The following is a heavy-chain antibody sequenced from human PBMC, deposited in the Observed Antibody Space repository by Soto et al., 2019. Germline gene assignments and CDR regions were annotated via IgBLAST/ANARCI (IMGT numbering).Heavy chain of an antibody. V-gene: IGHV3-23*01. CDR1: EFSLRCYA. J-gene: IGHJ3*01. Sequence: GGSLRLSCAASEFSLRCYAVTWVRQVPGKGLEWVSVISGTAESIYYADSVKGRFTISRDNSRSTVYLKINFLRAEDTALYYCAKLQMIRGNAFDLWGQGTMVTVSS. CDR3: AKLQMIRGNAFDL. CDR2: ISGTAESI. D-gene: IGHD3-10*01.